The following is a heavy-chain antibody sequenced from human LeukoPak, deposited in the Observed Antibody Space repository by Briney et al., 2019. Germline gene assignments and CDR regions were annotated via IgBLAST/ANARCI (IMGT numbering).Heavy chain of an antibody. J-gene: IGHJ2*01. CDR2: LYSGSDT. CDR3: ARVGDNFHWCLDL. CDR1: GFSVSLNY. Sequence: TGGSLRLSCAASGFSVSLNYMNWVRQAPGKGLEWVSILYSGSDTYYADSVKGRFTISRDSSKNMLFLHMNSLRAEDTAVYYCARVGDNFHWCLDLWGRGTLVSVSP. V-gene: IGHV3-53*01. D-gene: IGHD3-3*01.